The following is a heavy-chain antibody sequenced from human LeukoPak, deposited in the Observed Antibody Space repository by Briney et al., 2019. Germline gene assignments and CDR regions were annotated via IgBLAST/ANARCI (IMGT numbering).Heavy chain of an antibody. D-gene: IGHD6-19*01. CDR3: ARDFMWYSSSTGRWFDP. CDR1: GVSISSSNSY. J-gene: IGHJ5*02. CDR2: IYYRGNT. Sequence: PSETLSLTCTVSGVSISSSNSYWGWIRQPPGKGLEWIGSIYYRGNTYYNPSLKSRVTISLDTSKNQFSLKLRSVTAADTAVYYCARDFMWYSSSTGRWFDPWGQGTLVTVSS. V-gene: IGHV4-39*07.